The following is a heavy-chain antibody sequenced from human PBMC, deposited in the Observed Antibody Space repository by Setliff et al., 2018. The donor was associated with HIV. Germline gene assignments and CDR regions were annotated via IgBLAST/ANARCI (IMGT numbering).Heavy chain of an antibody. CDR2: IYYNGSP. V-gene: IGHV4-39*07. CDR3: ARDSHYGPNVLFDY. J-gene: IGHJ4*01. Sequence: PSETLSLTCTVSGGSISSGNYYWGWIRQPPGKGLEWIGSIYYNGSPSYNPSLKSRLTISLDTSKNQFSLKLTSVTAADTALYFCARDSHYGPNVLFDYWGHGTLVTVSS. CDR1: GGSISSGNYY. D-gene: IGHD3-16*01.